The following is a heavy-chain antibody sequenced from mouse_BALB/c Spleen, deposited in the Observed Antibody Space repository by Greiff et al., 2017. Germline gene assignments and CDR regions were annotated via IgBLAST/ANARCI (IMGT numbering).Heavy chain of an antibody. CDR2: IDPANGNT. CDR3: ARYGNYEGYY. V-gene: IGHV14-3*02. J-gene: IGHJ2*01. CDR1: GFNIKDTY. D-gene: IGHD2-1*01. Sequence: VQLKESGAELVKPGASVKLSCTASGFNIKDTYMHWVKQRPEQGLEWIGRIDPANGNTKYDPKFQGKATITADTSSNTAYLQLSSLTSEDTAVYYCARYGNYEGYYWGQGTTLTVSS.